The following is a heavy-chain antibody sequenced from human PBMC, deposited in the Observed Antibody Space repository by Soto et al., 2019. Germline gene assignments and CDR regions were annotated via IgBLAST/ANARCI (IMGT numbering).Heavy chain of an antibody. V-gene: IGHV1-58*01. D-gene: IGHD1-7*01. Sequence: SVKDSCKASGFTFNSFAVRWVRQASGQRLEWIGWIVVGSGNTNYAQKFQERVTITRDMSTSTAYMELSSLRSEDTAVYYCAADRGLNWNYHLDYYYYGMDVWGQGTTVTVSS. CDR3: AADRGLNWNYHLDYYYYGMDV. J-gene: IGHJ6*02. CDR2: IVVGSGNT. CDR1: GFTFNSFA.